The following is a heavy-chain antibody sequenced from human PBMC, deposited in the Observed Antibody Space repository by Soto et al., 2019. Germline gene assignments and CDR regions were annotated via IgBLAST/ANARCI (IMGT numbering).Heavy chain of an antibody. CDR3: ARDNITGLFYD. D-gene: IGHD2-8*02. V-gene: IGHV4-34*01. CDR1: GGSFSGYY. J-gene: IGHJ4*02. CDR2: INHSGST. Sequence: PSETLSLTCAVYGGSFSGYYWTWIRQPPGTGLEWIGEINHSGSTNYNPSLKSRVTISVDTSKNQFSLKLTSVTAADTAVYYCARDNITGLFYDWGQGSLVPVSS.